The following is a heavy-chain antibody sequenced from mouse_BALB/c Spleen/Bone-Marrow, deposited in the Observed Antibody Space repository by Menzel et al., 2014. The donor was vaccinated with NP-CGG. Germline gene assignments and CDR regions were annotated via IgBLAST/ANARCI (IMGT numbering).Heavy chain of an antibody. CDR2: IYPYNGGT. CDR1: GYTFTDYN. V-gene: IGHV1S29*02. Sequence: VQLQQSGPELVKPGAAVKISCKASGYTFTDYNMHWVKRSHGKSLEWIGYIYPYNGGTGYNQKFKSKATLTVDNSSTTAHKERRSLTSEDSAVYYGGRGGSHGGFVYWGQGTLVTVSA. CDR3: GRGGSHGGFVY. J-gene: IGHJ3*01.